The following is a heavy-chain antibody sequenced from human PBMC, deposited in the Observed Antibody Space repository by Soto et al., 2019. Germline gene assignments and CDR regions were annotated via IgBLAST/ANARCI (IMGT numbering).Heavy chain of an antibody. Sequence: ASVKVSCKASGYTFTIYYMHWVRQAPGQGLEWMGWINPKSGGTMYPQKFQGRVTMTWDTSISTAYMALTRLRSDDTAVYYCARDLAKGGGSAGFDYWGQGTLVTVSS. D-gene: IGHD1-26*01. CDR2: INPKSGGT. CDR1: GYTFTIYY. J-gene: IGHJ4*02. CDR3: ARDLAKGGGSAGFDY. V-gene: IGHV1-2*02.